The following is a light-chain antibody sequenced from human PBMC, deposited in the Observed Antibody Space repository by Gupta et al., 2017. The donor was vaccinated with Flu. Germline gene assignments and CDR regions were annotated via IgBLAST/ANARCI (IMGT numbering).Light chain of an antibody. CDR2: DVS. CDR3: SSYTSSSTLV. CDR1: SSDVGGYKY. Sequence: SITSSCTGTSSDVGGYKYVSWYQQHPGKAPKLMIYDVSNRPSGVSDRFSGSKSGNTASLTISGLQAEDEADYYCSSYTSSSTLVFGGGTKLTVL. V-gene: IGLV2-14*03. J-gene: IGLJ2*01.